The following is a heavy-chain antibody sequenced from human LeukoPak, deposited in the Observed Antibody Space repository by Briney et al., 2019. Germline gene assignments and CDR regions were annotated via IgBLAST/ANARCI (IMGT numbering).Heavy chain of an antibody. D-gene: IGHD2-15*01. V-gene: IGHV3-30*18. CDR2: ISYDGSNK. CDR1: GFTFSSYG. Sequence: GRSLRLSCAASGFTFSSYGMHWVRQAPGKGLEWVAVISYDGSNKYYADSVKGRFTISRDNSKNTLYLQMNSLRAEDTAVYYCANSECSGGSCYEGYYPFDYWGQGTLVTVSS. J-gene: IGHJ4*02. CDR3: ANSECSGGSCYEGYYPFDY.